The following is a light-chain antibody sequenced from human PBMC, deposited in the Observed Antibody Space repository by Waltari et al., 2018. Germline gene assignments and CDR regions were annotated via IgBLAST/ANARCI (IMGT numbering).Light chain of an antibody. CDR1: SSDVGSYNL. V-gene: IGLV2-23*01. Sequence: QSALTQPASVSGSPGQSITISCTGTSSDVGSYNLVSWYQQHPGKAPQLMIYEGSKRPSGISNLFSASKSGNTASLTISGLQAEDEADYYCCSYAGGRNVIFGGGTKLTVL. CDR3: CSYAGGRNVI. CDR2: EGS. J-gene: IGLJ2*01.